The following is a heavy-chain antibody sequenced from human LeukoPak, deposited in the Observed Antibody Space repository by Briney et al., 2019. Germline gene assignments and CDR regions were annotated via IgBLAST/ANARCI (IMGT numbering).Heavy chain of an antibody. CDR3: ARDRRYGEGIDY. J-gene: IGHJ4*02. V-gene: IGHV3-33*01. D-gene: IGHD4-17*01. CDR1: GFTLDSYG. Sequence: GRPLRLSCAASGFTLDSYGMHWVRQAPGKGLEWVAVIWYDGGNKYYADSVKGRFTISRDNSKNTLFLQMNSLRAEDTAVYYCARDRRYGEGIDYWGQGTLVTVSS. CDR2: IWYDGGNK.